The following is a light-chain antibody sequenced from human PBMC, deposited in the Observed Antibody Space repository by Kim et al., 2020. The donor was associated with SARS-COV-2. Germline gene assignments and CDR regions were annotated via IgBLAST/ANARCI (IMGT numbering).Light chain of an antibody. Sequence: RVSDSCNGSSSNIGALYVVQWYQQLPGTAPKLLIYDTTKRPAGVPARFSASRSGTSASLAITGLQAEDEADYHCQSYDNSLSDVVFGGGTKVTVL. J-gene: IGLJ2*01. CDR3: QSYDNSLSDVV. V-gene: IGLV1-40*01. CDR2: DTT. CDR1: SSNIGALYV.